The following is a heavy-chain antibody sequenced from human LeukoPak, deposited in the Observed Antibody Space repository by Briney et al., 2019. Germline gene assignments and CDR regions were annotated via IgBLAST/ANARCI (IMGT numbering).Heavy chain of an antibody. D-gene: IGHD3-10*01. Sequence: GGSLRLSCAASGFSFPTYGMHWVRQAPGKGLEWVALISSDASVHYYLDSVEGRFTISRDNSKNTLYLQMNSLRAEDTAVYYCARGTIWFGELTDWGQGTLVTVSS. CDR3: ARGTIWFGELTD. CDR2: ISSDASVH. J-gene: IGHJ4*02. CDR1: GFSFPTYG. V-gene: IGHV3-33*08.